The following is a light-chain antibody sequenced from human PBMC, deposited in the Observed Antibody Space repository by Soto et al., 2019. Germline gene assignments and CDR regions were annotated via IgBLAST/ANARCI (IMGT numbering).Light chain of an antibody. CDR1: QSISSY. J-gene: IGKJ5*01. CDR3: QQSYSTPPIT. V-gene: IGKV1-39*01. CDR2: AAS. Sequence: DIQMTQSAASLSASLGDRVTITWGASQSISSYLNWYQQKPGKAPKLLIYAASSLQSGVPSRFSGSGSATDFTLTISSLQPEDFATYYCQQSYSTPPITFGQGTRLEIK.